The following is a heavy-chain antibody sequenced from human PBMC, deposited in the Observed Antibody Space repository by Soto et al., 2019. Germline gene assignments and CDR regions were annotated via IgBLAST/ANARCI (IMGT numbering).Heavy chain of an antibody. D-gene: IGHD3-22*01. J-gene: IGHJ6*02. V-gene: IGHV1-18*04. CDR2: ISAYNGNT. CDR3: ARDYYDSSGYYFNYYYYGMDV. Sequence: ASLKVSCKASGYTFTRYGISWVRNAPGQGLEWMGWISAYNGNTNYAQKLQGRVTMTTDTSTSTAHMELRSLRSDDTAVYYCARDYYDSSGYYFNYYYYGMDVCAQGTTVTVYS. CDR1: GYTFTRYG.